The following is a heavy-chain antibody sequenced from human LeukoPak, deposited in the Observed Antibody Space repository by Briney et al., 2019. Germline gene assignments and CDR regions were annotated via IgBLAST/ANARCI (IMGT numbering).Heavy chain of an antibody. V-gene: IGHV6-1*01. CDR3: ARGRGDIDFDF. CDR2: TYFRSKWYN. J-gene: IGHJ4*02. Sequence: SQTLSLTCAISGDSVSSNRATWTWIRQSPSRGLEWLGRTYFRSKWYNDYAVSVKGRITINPDTSKNQFPLQLNSVTPEDTAVYYCARGRGDIDFDFWGQGTLVTVSS. CDR1: GDSVSSNRAT.